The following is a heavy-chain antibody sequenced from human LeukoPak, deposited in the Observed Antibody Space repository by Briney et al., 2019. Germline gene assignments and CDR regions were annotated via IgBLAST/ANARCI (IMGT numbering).Heavy chain of an antibody. CDR2: IYSGGST. D-gene: IGHD2-15*01. J-gene: IGHJ4*02. CDR3: ARGFGYCSGGSCYSHYYFDY. Sequence: GGSLRLSCAASGFTVSSNSMSWVRQAPGKGLERVSVIYSGGSTSYADSVKGRFTISRDNSKNTLYLQMNSLRAEDTAVYYCARGFGYCSGGSCYSHYYFDYWGQGTLVTVSS. CDR1: GFTVSSNS. V-gene: IGHV3-53*01.